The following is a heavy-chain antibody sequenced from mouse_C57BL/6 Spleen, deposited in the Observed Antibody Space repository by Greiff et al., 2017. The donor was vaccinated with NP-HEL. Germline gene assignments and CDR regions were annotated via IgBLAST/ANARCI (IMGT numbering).Heavy chain of an antibody. J-gene: IGHJ2*01. CDR1: GFTFSSYA. Sequence: EVKLVESGGGLVKPGGSLKLSCAASGFTFSSYAMSWVRQTPEKRLEWVATISDGGSYTYYPDNVKGRFTISRDNAKNNLYLQMSHLKSEDTAMYYCARDPGAYDRVYFDYWGRGTTHTVSS. CDR3: ARDPGAYDRVYFDY. D-gene: IGHD2-12*01. V-gene: IGHV5-4*01. CDR2: ISDGGSYT.